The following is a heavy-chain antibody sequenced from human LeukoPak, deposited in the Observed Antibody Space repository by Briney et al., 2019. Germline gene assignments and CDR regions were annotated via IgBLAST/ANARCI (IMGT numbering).Heavy chain of an antibody. Sequence: ASVKVSCKASGYTFTSYYIHWVRQAPGQGLEWMGIINPSSGSATYAQKFQGRVTLTRDTSTSTVYMELSSLRAEDTAVYYCARGGVNTMLRGVIRYYYMDVWGKGTTVTISS. CDR2: INPSSGSA. J-gene: IGHJ6*03. CDR3: ARGGVNTMLRGVIRYYYMDV. CDR1: GYTFTSYY. D-gene: IGHD3-10*01. V-gene: IGHV1-46*01.